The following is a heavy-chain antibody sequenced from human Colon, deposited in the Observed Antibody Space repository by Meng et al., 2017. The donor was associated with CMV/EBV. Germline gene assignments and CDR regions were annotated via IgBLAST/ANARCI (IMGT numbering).Heavy chain of an antibody. J-gene: IGHJ5*02. V-gene: IGHV4-59*01. CDR1: GDSIKKYY. D-gene: IGHD3-10*01. CDR3: ARGKDKLLLWFGETHFMTSFDL. Sequence: SETLSLTCTLSGDSIKKYYWSWIRQPPGKGLEWIGYVQNGGTTNYNPSLRNRVSFSVDTSKNQFSLNLNSVTTADTAVYYCARGKDKLLLWFGETHFMTSFDLWGQGTPVTVSS. CDR2: VQNGGTT.